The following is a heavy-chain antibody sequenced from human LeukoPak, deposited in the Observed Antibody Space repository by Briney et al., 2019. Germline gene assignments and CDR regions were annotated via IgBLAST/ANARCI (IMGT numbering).Heavy chain of an antibody. V-gene: IGHV3-7*01. D-gene: IGHD2-15*01. J-gene: IGHJ6*02. CDR2: IKEDGREK. Sequence: GGSLRLSCATSGFTFSSSWMSWVRQAPGKGLECVANIKEDGREKYYVDSVKGRFTISRDNAKNSLYLQMSSLRAEDTAVYYCARPYCSGGSCPRFGMDVWGQGTTVTVSS. CDR3: ARPYCSGGSCPRFGMDV. CDR1: GFTFSSSW.